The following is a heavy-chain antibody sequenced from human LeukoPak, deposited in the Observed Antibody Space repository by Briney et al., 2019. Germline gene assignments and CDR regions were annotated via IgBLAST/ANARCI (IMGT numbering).Heavy chain of an antibody. V-gene: IGHV4-34*01. D-gene: IGHD2-2*01. CDR2: INHSGST. J-gene: IGHJ3*02. CDR1: GGSFSGYY. CDR3: ARDSYQLLGANDAFDI. Sequence: PSETLSLTCAVYGGSFSGYYWSWIRQPPGKGLEWIGEINHSGSTNYNPSLKSRVTISVDTSKNQFSLKLSSVTAADTAVYYCARDSYQLLGANDAFDIWGQGTMVTVSS.